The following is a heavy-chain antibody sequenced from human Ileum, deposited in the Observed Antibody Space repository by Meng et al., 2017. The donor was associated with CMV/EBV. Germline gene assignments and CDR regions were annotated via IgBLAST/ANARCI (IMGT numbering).Heavy chain of an antibody. D-gene: IGHD1-14*01. Sequence: CEAAGFGFSCYWMHWVRQAPGKRLVWVSRINSDGTFTKYADSVKGRCTISRDNAKNMLYLEINSLRAEDTAVYYCARENNGPEEYWGQGTLVTVSS. J-gene: IGHJ4*01. CDR1: GFGFSCYW. V-gene: IGHV3-74*01. CDR2: INSDGTFT. CDR3: ARENNGPEEY.